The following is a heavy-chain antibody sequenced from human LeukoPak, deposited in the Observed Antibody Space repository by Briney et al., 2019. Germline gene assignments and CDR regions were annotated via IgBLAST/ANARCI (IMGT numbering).Heavy chain of an antibody. CDR3: ARSLFRFLEWSYRSYYYYYMDV. CDR2: IIPIVGTV. V-gene: IGHV1-69*06. Sequence: GASVKVSCKASGGTFSSYAFSWVRQAPGQGLEWMGGIIPIVGTVNYAQKFQGRVTITADKSTSTAYMELSSLRSEDTAVYYCARSLFRFLEWSYRSYYYYYMDVWGKGTTVTVSS. J-gene: IGHJ6*03. D-gene: IGHD3-3*01. CDR1: GGTFSSYA.